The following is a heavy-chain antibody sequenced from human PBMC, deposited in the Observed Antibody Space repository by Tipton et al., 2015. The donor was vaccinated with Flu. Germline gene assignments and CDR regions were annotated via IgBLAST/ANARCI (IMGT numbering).Heavy chain of an antibody. CDR2: MSYSGST. V-gene: IGHV4-59*13. D-gene: IGHD1-26*01. J-gene: IGHJ6*02. CDR1: GGSIGNFY. Sequence: LRLSCTVSGGSIGNFYYTWVRLAPGKGLEWIGSMSYSGSTNYNPSLRSRVSISSDTSKIRFSLRLTSVTAADTATYFCAREHGGYDHNRGTYFPYGMDVWGQGTSVSVSS. CDR3: AREHGGYDHNRGTYFPYGMDV.